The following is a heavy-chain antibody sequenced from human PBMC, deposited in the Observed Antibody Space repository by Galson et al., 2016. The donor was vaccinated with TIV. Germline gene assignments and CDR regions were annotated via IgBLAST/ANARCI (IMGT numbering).Heavy chain of an antibody. CDR3: ARMSRVTAPDSEYYFDY. CDR1: GGSISDGNYY. Sequence: TLSLTCTVSGGSISDGNYYWSWIRQPAGKGLEWIGRISTSGSTLFNLSLKSRVAMSVDTSKNQFSLKVTSVTAADTALYYCARMSRVTAPDSEYYFDYWGQGTLVTVSS. CDR2: ISTSGST. V-gene: IGHV4-61*02. D-gene: IGHD6-13*01. J-gene: IGHJ4*02.